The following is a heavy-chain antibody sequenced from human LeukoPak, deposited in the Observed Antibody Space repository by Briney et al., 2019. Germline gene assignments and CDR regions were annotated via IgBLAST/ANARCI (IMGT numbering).Heavy chain of an antibody. CDR2: IYPGDSAT. J-gene: IGHJ4*02. CDR3: ARRGYCSGGSCYSGYFDY. V-gene: IGHV5-51*01. D-gene: IGHD2-15*01. Sequence: PGESLKISCKGSGYSFTSYWIGWVRQMPGKGLEWMGIIYPGDSATRYSPSFQGQVTISADKSISTAHLQWSSLKAPDTAMYYCARRGYCSGGSCYSGYFDYWGQGTLVTVSS. CDR1: GYSFTSYW.